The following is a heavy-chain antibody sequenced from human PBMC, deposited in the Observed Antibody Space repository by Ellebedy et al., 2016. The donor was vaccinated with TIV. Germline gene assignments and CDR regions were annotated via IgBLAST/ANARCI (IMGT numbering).Heavy chain of an antibody. Sequence: GESLKIPCATSGFTFSRAAMSWVRQAPGEGLEWVSAMIGNGEYTFYADSVKGRFTISKDISKNTLYLQMNSLRAEDTAVYYCARDAAGNGGKLDYWGQGALVTVSS. CDR3: ARDAAGNGGKLDY. D-gene: IGHD4-23*01. J-gene: IGHJ4*02. V-gene: IGHV3-23*01. CDR1: GFTFSRAA. CDR2: MIGNGEYT.